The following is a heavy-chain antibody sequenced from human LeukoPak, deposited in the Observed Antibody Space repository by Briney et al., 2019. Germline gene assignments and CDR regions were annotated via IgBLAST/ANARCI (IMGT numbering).Heavy chain of an antibody. CDR1: GFTFSSYA. CDR3: AKDPLHSDSPRWVDY. V-gene: IGHV3-23*01. J-gene: IGHJ4*02. Sequence: GGSLRLSCAASGFTFSSYAMSWVRQAPGKGLGWVSAISGIGGGTYYASSVNGRFTISRDNSKNTLYLQINNLRAADTALYSCAKDPLHSDSPRWVDYWGQGTLVTVSS. CDR2: ISGIGGGT. D-gene: IGHD3-3*01.